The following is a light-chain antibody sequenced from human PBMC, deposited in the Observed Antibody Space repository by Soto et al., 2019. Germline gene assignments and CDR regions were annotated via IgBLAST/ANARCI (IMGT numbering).Light chain of an antibody. V-gene: IGKV3D-15*01. CDR2: HTS. CDR3: QHYNSYSEA. J-gene: IGKJ1*01. Sequence: EIVMTQSPATLSVSPGERATLSCRASQSINNNLAWYQQKPGQAPRLLVYHTSTRATGIPARFSGSGSGTEFTLTISSLQPDDFATYYCQHYNSYSEAFGQGTKVDI. CDR1: QSINNN.